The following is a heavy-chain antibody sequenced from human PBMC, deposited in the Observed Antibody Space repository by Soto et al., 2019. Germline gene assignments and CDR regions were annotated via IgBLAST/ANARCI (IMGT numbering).Heavy chain of an antibody. V-gene: IGHV1-18*04. J-gene: IGHJ4*02. Sequence: ASVKVSCKASGYTFTSYGISWVRQAPGQGLEWMGWISACNGNTNYAQKLQGRVTMTTDTSTSTAYMELRSLRSDDTAVYYCARGPRGTIFGVVIPHPFDYWGQGTLVTVSS. CDR3: ARGPRGTIFGVVIPHPFDY. CDR2: ISACNGNT. CDR1: GYTFTSYG. D-gene: IGHD3-3*01.